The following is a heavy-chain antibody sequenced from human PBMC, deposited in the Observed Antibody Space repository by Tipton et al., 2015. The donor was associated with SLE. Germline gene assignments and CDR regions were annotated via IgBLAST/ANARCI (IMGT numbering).Heavy chain of an antibody. V-gene: IGHV4-4*02. Sequence: TLSLTCTVSGGSISSSNWWSWVRQPPGKGLEWIGEINHSGRTNYNPSLKSRVTISVDTSKNQFSLKLSSVTAADTAVYYCARGPTGDWADYWGQGTLVTVSS. J-gene: IGHJ4*02. CDR1: GGSISSSNW. D-gene: IGHD7-27*01. CDR3: ARGPTGDWADY. CDR2: INHSGRT.